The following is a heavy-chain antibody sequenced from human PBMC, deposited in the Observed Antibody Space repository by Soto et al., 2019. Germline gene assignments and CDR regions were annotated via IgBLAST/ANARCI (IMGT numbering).Heavy chain of an antibody. CDR2: ISGSGSST. V-gene: IGHV3-23*01. D-gene: IGHD2-21*01. Sequence: GGSLRLSCAASGFAFSIYAMSWVRQAPGKGLEWVASISGSGSSTYSADSVKGRFTISRDNSKIMLYLQMNSLRAEDTAIYYCAKCDGDYRYYYYGMDVWGQGTTVTAP. CDR3: AKCDGDYRYYYYGMDV. CDR1: GFAFSIYA. J-gene: IGHJ6*02.